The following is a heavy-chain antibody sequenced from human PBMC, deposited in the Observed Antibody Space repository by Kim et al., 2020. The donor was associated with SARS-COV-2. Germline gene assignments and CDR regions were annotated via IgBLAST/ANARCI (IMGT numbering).Heavy chain of an antibody. D-gene: IGHD2-2*01. V-gene: IGHV4-34*01. J-gene: IGHJ5*02. Sequence: SETLSLTCAVYGGSFSGYYWSWIRQPPGKGLEWIGEINHSGSTNYNPSLKSRVTISVDTSKNQFSLKLSSVTAADTAVYYCARVMGCSSTSCYENWFDPWGQGTLVTVSS. CDR2: INHSGST. CDR1: GGSFSGYY. CDR3: ARVMGCSSTSCYENWFDP.